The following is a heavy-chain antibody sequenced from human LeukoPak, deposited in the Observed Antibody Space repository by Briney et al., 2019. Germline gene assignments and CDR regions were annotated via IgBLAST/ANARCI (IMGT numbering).Heavy chain of an antibody. V-gene: IGHV3-30*02. Sequence: GGSLRLSCAASGFTFSSYGMHWVRQASGKGLEWVTFIRYDGSKKYYADSVKGRFTISRDNSKNTLYLQMNSLRAEDTAVYYCAKDRGYYFDYWGQGTLVTVSS. CDR2: IRYDGSKK. CDR3: AKDRGYYFDY. J-gene: IGHJ4*01. D-gene: IGHD3-10*01. CDR1: GFTFSSYG.